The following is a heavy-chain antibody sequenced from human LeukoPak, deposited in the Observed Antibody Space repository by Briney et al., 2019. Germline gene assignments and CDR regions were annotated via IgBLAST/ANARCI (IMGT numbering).Heavy chain of an antibody. V-gene: IGHV1-69*05. CDR2: IIPIFGTA. CDR3: ARTPLPCSGGSCWFDP. J-gene: IGHJ5*02. Sequence: SVKVSCKASGGTFSSYAISWVRQAPGQGLEWMGRIIPIFGTANYAQKFQGRVTITTDESTSTAYMELSSLRSEDTAVYYCARTPLPCSGGSCWFDPWGQGTLVTVSS. D-gene: IGHD2-15*01. CDR1: GGTFSSYA.